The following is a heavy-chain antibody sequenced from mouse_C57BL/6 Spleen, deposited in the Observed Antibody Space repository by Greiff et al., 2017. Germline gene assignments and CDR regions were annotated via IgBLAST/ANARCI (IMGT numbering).Heavy chain of an antibody. D-gene: IGHD1-1*01. J-gene: IGHJ2*01. CDR1: GYTFTDYN. CDR2: INPNHGGT. V-gene: IGHV1-18*01. Sequence: VQLQQSGPELVKPGASVKIPCKASGYTFTDYNMDWVKQSHGKSLEWIGDINPNHGGTIYNQKFKGKATLTVDKSSSTAYMELRSLTSEYTAVYYWARREYYYGSSPYYCDYWGQGTTLTVSS. CDR3: ARREYYYGSSPYYCDY.